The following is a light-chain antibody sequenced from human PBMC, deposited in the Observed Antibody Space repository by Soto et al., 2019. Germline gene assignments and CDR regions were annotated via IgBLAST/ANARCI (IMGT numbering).Light chain of an antibody. V-gene: IGKV3-15*01. J-gene: IGKJ2*01. CDR1: QSISTE. CDR3: QQGHNWPLT. CDR2: SAS. Sequence: EIVMTQSPATLSVSPGERATLSCRASQSISTELAWYQQKPGQPPRLLSYSASTRATGVPARFTGSGSGSEFTLTISGLQSEDFAVYYCQQGHNWPLTVGQGTRLEI.